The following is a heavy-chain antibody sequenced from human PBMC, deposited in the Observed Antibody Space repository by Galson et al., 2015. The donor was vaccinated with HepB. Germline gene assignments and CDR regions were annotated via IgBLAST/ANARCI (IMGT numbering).Heavy chain of an antibody. CDR2: MSATGGST. D-gene: IGHD3-9*01. Sequence: SLRLSCAASGFTFSNYAMNWVRQAPGKGLEWVSGMSATGGSTYYADSVRGRITVSRDNAKNTLHLHITRLTAEDTAVYFCARCQAQILTGSLMGEYFDDWGQGTLVTVSS. CDR1: GFTFSNYA. J-gene: IGHJ4*02. V-gene: IGHV3-23*01. CDR3: ARCQAQILTGSLMGEYFDD.